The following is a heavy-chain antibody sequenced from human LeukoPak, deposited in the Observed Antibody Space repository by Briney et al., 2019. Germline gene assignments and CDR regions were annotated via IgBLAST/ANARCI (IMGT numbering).Heavy chain of an antibody. J-gene: IGHJ6*03. V-gene: IGHV4-34*01. CDR1: GGSFSGYY. CDR3: ARGPFYYMDV. CDR2: INHSGST. Sequence: SETLSLTCAVYGGSFSGYYWSWIRQPPGKGLEWIGEINHSGSTNYNPSLKSRVTISVDTSKNQFSLKLSSVTAADTAVCYCARGPFYYMDVWGKGTTVTVSS.